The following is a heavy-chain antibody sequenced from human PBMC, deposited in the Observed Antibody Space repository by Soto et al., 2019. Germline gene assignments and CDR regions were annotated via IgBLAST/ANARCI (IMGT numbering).Heavy chain of an antibody. D-gene: IGHD3-9*01. CDR3: AKALRYFDWSTDAFDI. Sequence: VGSLRLSCAASGFTFSSYAMSWVRQAPGKGLEWVSAISGSGGSTYYADSVKGRFTISRDNSKNTLYLQMNSLRAEDTAVYYCAKALRYFDWSTDAFDIWGQGTMVTVSS. V-gene: IGHV3-23*01. CDR2: ISGSGGST. CDR1: GFTFSSYA. J-gene: IGHJ3*02.